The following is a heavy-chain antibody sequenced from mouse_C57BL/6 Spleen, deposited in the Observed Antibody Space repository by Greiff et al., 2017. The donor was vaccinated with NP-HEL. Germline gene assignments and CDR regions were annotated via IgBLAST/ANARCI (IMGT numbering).Heavy chain of an antibody. Sequence: QVQLQQPGAELVKPGASVKLSCKASGYTFTSYWMHWVKQRPGRGLEWIGRIDPTSGGTKYNEKFKSKATLTVDKPSSTAYMQLSILTSEDSAVYYCAREGFYGYGSFFADWGQGTLVTVAA. V-gene: IGHV1-72*01. D-gene: IGHD2-2*01. CDR2: IDPTSGGT. J-gene: IGHJ3*01. CDR1: GYTFTSYW. CDR3: AREGFYGYGSFFAD.